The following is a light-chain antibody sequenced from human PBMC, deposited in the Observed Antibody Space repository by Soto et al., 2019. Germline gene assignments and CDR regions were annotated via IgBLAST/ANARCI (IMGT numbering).Light chain of an antibody. CDR1: QRISHF. CDR2: DAS. J-gene: IGKJ1*01. Sequence: DIPMTQSPSTLSASVGDRVTITCRASQRISHFLAWYQQKPGKVPKLLIYDASNLGSGVPSRFSGSVSGTDFTLTISGLQPDDFTTYYRQQYTSYSRAFGQGTKVDLK. CDR3: QQYTSYSRA. V-gene: IGKV1-5*01.